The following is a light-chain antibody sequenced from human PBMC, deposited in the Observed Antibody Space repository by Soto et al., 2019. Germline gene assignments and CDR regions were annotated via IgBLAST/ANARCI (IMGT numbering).Light chain of an antibody. CDR2: EGS. V-gene: IGLV2-23*01. J-gene: IGLJ2*01. CDR3: CSYAGSSTSVV. Sequence: QSVLTQPASVSGSPGQSITISCTGTSSDVGGYNYVSWYQQQPGKAPKFMIYEGSKRPSGVSNRFSGSKSGNTASLTISGLQAEDEADYYCCSYAGSSTSVVFGGGTKVTVL. CDR1: SSDVGGYNY.